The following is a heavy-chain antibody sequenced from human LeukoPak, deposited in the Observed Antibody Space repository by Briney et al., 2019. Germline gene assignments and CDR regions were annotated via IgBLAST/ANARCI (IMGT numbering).Heavy chain of an antibody. J-gene: IGHJ4*02. CDR3: AKDQMATITFLDY. CDR2: ISGSGGST. V-gene: IGHV3-23*01. Sequence: GGSLRLSCAASGFTFSSYAMSWVRQAPGKGLEWVSAISGSGGSTYYADSVKGRFTISRDNSKNTLYLQMNSLRAEDTAIYYCAKDQMATITFLDYWGQGTLVTVSS. D-gene: IGHD5-24*01. CDR1: GFTFSSYA.